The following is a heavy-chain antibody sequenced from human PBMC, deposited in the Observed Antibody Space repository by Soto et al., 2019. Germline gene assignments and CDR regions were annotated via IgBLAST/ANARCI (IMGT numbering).Heavy chain of an antibody. V-gene: IGHV3-7*01. CDR2: IKQDGSEK. CDR1: GFSFSSYW. Sequence: GFLRLSCVASGFSFSSYWMSWVRQAPGKGLEWVANIKQDGSEKYYVDSVKVRFTISRDNTKNSLYMQMNILRVEDAAVYYCARDGPQGAQWTGRLIDSWGQGTLVTVSS. CDR3: ARDGPQGAQWTGRLIDS. J-gene: IGHJ4*02. D-gene: IGHD3-10*01.